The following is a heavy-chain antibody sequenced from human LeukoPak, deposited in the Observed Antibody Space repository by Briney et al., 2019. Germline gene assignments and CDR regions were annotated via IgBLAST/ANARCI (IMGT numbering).Heavy chain of an antibody. J-gene: IGHJ4*02. CDR2: IRSDGSST. D-gene: IGHD6-19*01. Sequence: PVGSLRLSCVASGFSFSAYIMHWVRQAPGKGLEYVSAIRSDGSSTFYPNSVKGRFTISRDNSKSTLYLQMGSLRAEDTAAYYCTRRYGGHSGWAGYHDSWGQGTLVTVSS. V-gene: IGHV3-64*01. CDR3: TRRYGGHSGWAGYHDS. CDR1: GFSFSAYI.